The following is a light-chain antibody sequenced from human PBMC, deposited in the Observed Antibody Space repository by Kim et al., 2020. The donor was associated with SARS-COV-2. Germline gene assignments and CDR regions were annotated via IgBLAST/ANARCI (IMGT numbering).Light chain of an antibody. J-gene: IGKJ2*01. Sequence: DIQMTQSPSTLSASVGDRVTITCRASQSISSWLAWYQQKPGKAPKLLIYKESSLESGVPSRFSGSGSGTEFTLTISSLQPDDFATYYCRQYNSYSDTFGQGTKLEI. V-gene: IGKV1-5*03. CDR1: QSISSW. CDR2: KES. CDR3: RQYNSYSDT.